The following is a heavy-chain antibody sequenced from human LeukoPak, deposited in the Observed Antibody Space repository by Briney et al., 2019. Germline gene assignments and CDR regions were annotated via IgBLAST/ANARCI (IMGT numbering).Heavy chain of an antibody. Sequence: AGGSLRLSCAASGFTFSSYWMSWVRQAPGKGLEWVANIKQDGSEKYYVDSVKGRFTISRDNAKNSLYLQMNSLRAEDTAVYYCARDSSSENEGYYYYGMDVWGQGTTVTVSS. V-gene: IGHV3-7*01. J-gene: IGHJ6*02. CDR1: GFTFSSYW. CDR2: IKQDGSEK. D-gene: IGHD6-13*01. CDR3: ARDSSSENEGYYYYGMDV.